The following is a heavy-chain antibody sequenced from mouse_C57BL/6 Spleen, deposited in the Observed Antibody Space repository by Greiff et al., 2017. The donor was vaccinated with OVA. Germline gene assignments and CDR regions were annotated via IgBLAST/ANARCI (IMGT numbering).Heavy chain of an antibody. D-gene: IGHD4-1*01. CDR2: IYPGDGDT. CDR3: ARYRDWDGYFDV. J-gene: IGHJ1*03. Sequence: QVQLQQSGPELVKPGASVKISCTASGYAFSSSWMNWVKQRPGKGLEWIGRIYPGDGDTNYNGKFKGKATLTADKSSSTAYMQLSSLTSEDSAVYFCARYRDWDGYFDVWGTGTTVTVSS. CDR1: GYAFSSSW. V-gene: IGHV1-82*01.